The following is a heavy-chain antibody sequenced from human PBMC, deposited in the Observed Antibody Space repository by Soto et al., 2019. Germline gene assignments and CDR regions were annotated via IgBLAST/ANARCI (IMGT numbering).Heavy chain of an antibody. D-gene: IGHD5-18*01. J-gene: IGHJ6*02. CDR1: GGSISRYY. CDR2: IYYSGST. V-gene: IGHV4-59*01. CDR3: ARERGYSYGSDYGMDV. Sequence: PSETLSLTCAVSGGSISRYYWSWIRQPPGKGLEWIGYIYYSGSTNYNPSLKSRVTISVDTSKNQFSLKLSSVTAADTAVYYCARERGYSYGSDYGMDVWGQGTTVTVSS.